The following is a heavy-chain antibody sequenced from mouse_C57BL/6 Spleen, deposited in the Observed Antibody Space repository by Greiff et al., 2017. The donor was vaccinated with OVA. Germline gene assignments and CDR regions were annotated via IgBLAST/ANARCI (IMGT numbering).Heavy chain of an antibody. D-gene: IGHD2-4*01. CDR1: GYTFTDYE. V-gene: IGHV1-15*01. J-gene: IGHJ2*01. CDR2: IDPETGGT. Sequence: QVQLKQSGAELVRPGASVTLSCKASGYTFTDYEMHRVKQTPVHGLEWIGAIDPETGGTAYNQKFKGKAILTADKSSSTAYMELRSLTSEDSAVYYCTRRNDYGGYFDYWGQGTTLTVSS. CDR3: TRRNDYGGYFDY.